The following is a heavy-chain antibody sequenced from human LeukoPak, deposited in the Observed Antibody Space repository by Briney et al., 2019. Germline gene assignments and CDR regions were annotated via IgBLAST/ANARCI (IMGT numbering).Heavy chain of an antibody. CDR1: GFTFSSYG. CDR3: ARPAEGIAAAGTYHWFDP. D-gene: IGHD6-13*01. V-gene: IGHV3-30*03. CDR2: ISYDGSNK. J-gene: IGHJ5*02. Sequence: GRSLRLSCAASGFTFSSYGMHWVRQAPGKGLEWVAVISYDGSNKYYADSVKGRFTISRDNSKNTLYLQMNSLRAEDTAVYYCARPAEGIAAAGTYHWFDPWGQGTLVTVSS.